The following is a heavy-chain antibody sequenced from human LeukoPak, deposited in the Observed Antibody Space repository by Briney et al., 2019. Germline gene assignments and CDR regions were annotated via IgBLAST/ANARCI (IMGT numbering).Heavy chain of an antibody. D-gene: IGHD6-13*01. J-gene: IGHJ3*02. CDR2: TYYRSKWYN. CDR1: GDSVSSNSAA. V-gene: IGHV6-1*01. CDR3: APVRAAGRDRAFDI. Sequence: SQTLSLTCAISGDSVSSNSAAWNWIRQSPSRGLEWLGRTYYRSKWYNDYAVSVKSRITINPDTSKNQFSLKLSSVTAADTAVYYCAPVRAAGRDRAFDIWGQGTMVTVSS.